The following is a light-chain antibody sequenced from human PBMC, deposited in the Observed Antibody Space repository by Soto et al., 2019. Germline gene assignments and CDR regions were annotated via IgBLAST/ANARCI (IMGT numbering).Light chain of an antibody. Sequence: DIQMTQSPSSLSASVGDRVSITCRASQSICNFLNWYQQKPGKAPKVLIYAASYLQTGVSSRFSGRGSGTDFTLTISSLQPDDFATYYCQQFIDGWTFGQGTKVDIK. V-gene: IGKV1-39*01. CDR1: QSICNF. CDR3: QQFIDGWT. CDR2: AAS. J-gene: IGKJ1*01.